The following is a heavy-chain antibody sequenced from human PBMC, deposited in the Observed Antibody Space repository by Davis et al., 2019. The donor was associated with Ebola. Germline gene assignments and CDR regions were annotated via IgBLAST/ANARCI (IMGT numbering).Heavy chain of an antibody. CDR1: GFAFSSYP. J-gene: IGHJ3*02. CDR3: AKDTSNIWFDI. D-gene: IGHD1-26*01. Sequence: GESLKISCAASGFAFSSYPMSWVRQAPGTGLEWVPTYGTSADTYYADSVKGRFTISRDNSKNTLYLQMNGLRVEDTAIYYCAKDTSNIWFDIWGQGTNVTVSS. CDR2: GTSADT. V-gene: IGHV3-23*01.